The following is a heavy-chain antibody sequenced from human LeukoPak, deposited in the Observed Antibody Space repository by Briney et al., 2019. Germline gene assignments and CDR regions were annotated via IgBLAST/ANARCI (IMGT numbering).Heavy chain of an antibody. CDR2: INHSGST. CDR3: PRTAYDILTGSNWLDP. V-gene: IGHV4-34*01. CDR1: GGSFSGYY. Sequence: SETLSLTCAVDGGSFSGYYWSWIRQPPGKGLEWIGEINHSGSTNYNPSLKSRVTISVDTSKNQFSLKLSSVTAADTAVFFRPRTAYDILTGSNWLDPWGQGTLVTVSS. J-gene: IGHJ5*02. D-gene: IGHD3-9*01.